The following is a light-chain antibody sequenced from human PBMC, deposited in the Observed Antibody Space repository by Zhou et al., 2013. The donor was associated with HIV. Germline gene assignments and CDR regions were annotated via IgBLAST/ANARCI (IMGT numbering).Light chain of an antibody. CDR1: QPIGTF. CDR3: QQSHSMPLT. Sequence: DIQMTQSPPSLSASVGDRVIITCRASQPIGTFLSWFQQKPGKAPKLLIYGTSSLQTGVTSRFSGSGSETDFTLTIRSLQPEDLAVYYCQQSHSMPLTFGGGPRWTSN. CDR2: GTS. J-gene: IGKJ4*01. V-gene: IGKV1-39*01.